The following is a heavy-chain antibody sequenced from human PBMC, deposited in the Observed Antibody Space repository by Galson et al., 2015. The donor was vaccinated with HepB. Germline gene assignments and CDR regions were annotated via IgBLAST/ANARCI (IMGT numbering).Heavy chain of an antibody. J-gene: IGHJ4*02. CDR2: INSDGSGT. D-gene: IGHD5-12*01. V-gene: IGHV3-74*01. CDR1: GFTFSSHA. CDR3: ARDPGGGGYDLDY. Sequence: SLRLSCAASGFTFSSHAMSWVRQAPGKGLVWVARINSDGSGTAYADFGRGRFTISRDNARKRLYLQMNGLKVEDTAVYYCARDPGGGGYDLDYWGQGTQVSVSS.